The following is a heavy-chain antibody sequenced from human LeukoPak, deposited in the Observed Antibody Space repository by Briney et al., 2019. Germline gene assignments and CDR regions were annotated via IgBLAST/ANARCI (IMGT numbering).Heavy chain of an antibody. CDR2: ISGSGGGT. D-gene: IGHD2-21*01. CDR1: GFTFSNYA. J-gene: IGHJ4*02. CDR3: AKFVSPSNPDYFDF. Sequence: GSLRLSCAASGFTFSNYAMSWVRQAPGKGLEWVSGISGSGGGTYYADSVKGRFTTSRDNSRNTLYLQLNSLRVEDTAVYYCAKFVSPSNPDYFDFWGQGTLVTVSS. V-gene: IGHV3-23*01.